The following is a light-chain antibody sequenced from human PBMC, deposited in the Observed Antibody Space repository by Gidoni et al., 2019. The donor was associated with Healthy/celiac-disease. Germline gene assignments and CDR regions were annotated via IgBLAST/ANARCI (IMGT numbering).Light chain of an antibody. CDR3: AAWDDSLSANWV. V-gene: IGLV1-47*01. J-gene: IGLJ3*02. CDR2: RNN. Sequence: QSVLTQPPSASGTPGPRVTISCSGSSSNIGSNYVYWYQQLPGTAPKLLIYRNNQRPSGVPDRFSGSKSGTSASLAISGLRSEDEADYYCAAWDDSLSANWVFGGGTKLTVL. CDR1: SSNIGSNY.